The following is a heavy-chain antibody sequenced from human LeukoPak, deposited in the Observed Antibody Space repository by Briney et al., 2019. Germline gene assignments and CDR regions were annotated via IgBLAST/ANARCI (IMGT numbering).Heavy chain of an antibody. V-gene: IGHV3-21*04. Sequence: GGSLRLSCAASGFTFSSYSMNWVRQAPGKGLEWVSSISGTRNYIFDADSVKGRFTISRDNAKNSLYLQMNSLRAEDAAVYYCAKAPVTSCRGAFCYPFDYWGQGTLVTVSS. CDR1: GFTFSSYS. CDR3: AKAPVTSCRGAFCYPFDY. CDR2: ISGTRNYI. J-gene: IGHJ4*02. D-gene: IGHD2-15*01.